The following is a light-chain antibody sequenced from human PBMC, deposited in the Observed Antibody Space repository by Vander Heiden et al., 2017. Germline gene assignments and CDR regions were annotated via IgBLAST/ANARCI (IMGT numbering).Light chain of an antibody. J-gene: IGKJ2*01. CDR3: QQSYSSPVT. CDR1: QSISTF. V-gene: IGKV1-39*01. CDR2: AAS. Sequence: DIQMTQSPSSLSASVGDRVTITCRASQSISTFLNWYQKKPGRAPNLLIFAASTLQSGVPARFSGSASGTDFTLTISSLQPEDFATYYCQQSYSSPVTFGQGTKLEIK.